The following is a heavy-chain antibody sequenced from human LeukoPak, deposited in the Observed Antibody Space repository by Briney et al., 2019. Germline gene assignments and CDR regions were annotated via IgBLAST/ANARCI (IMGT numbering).Heavy chain of an antibody. D-gene: IGHD3-22*01. J-gene: IGHJ4*02. CDR1: GFTFSSYS. V-gene: IGHV3-21*01. CDR3: ARYFVVSYYYDSSGSYYFYY. Sequence: GGSLRLSCAASGFTFSSYSMNWVRQAPGKGLEWVSSISSSSSYIYYADSVKGRFIISRDNAKNSLYLQMNRLRDEDTAVYFCARYFVVSYYYDSSGSYYFYYWGQGTLVTVSS. CDR2: ISSSSSYI.